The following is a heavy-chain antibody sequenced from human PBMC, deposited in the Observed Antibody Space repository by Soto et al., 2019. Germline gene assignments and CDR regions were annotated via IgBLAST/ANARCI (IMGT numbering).Heavy chain of an antibody. CDR3: ARDGLSVAGKTYYYYGMDV. V-gene: IGHV3-21*01. J-gene: IGHJ6*02. CDR1: GFTFSSYS. D-gene: IGHD6-19*01. Sequence: PGGSLRLSCAASGFTFSSYSMNWVRQAPGKGLEWVSSISSSSSYIYYADSVKGRFTISGDNAKNSLYLQMNSLRAEDTAVYYCARDGLSVAGKTYYYYGMDVWGQGTTVTVSS. CDR2: ISSSSSYI.